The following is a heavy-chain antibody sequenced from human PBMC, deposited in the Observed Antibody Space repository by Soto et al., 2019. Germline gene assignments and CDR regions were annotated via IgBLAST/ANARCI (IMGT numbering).Heavy chain of an antibody. CDR2: IYYTGST. V-gene: IGHV4-31*03. Sequence: QVQLQESGPGLVKPSQTLSLTCTVSGGSISSGGYYWTWIRQHPGKGLEWIGYIYYTGSTYSNPSLKIRTTTSVDTSENQVSLNLSPVTAADTAVYYCPRAHLAYCSGGSCPGAFDIWGQGTTVTVSS. CDR3: PRAHLAYCSGGSCPGAFDI. J-gene: IGHJ3*02. CDR1: GGSISSGGYY. D-gene: IGHD2-15*01.